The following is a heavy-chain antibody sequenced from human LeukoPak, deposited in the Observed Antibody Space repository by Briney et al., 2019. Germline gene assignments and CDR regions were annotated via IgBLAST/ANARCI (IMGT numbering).Heavy chain of an antibody. CDR2: IYFDGNT. D-gene: IGHD6-6*01. Sequence: GGSLRLSCAASGFTVSSNYMSWVRQAPGKGLEWVSVIYFDGNTYYADSVKGRFTISRDNSKNTLYLQMNSLRAEDTAMYYCARLRSSSPVQVHWGQGTLVTVSS. CDR3: ARLRSSSPVQVH. CDR1: GFTVSSNY. J-gene: IGHJ4*02. V-gene: IGHV3-66*01.